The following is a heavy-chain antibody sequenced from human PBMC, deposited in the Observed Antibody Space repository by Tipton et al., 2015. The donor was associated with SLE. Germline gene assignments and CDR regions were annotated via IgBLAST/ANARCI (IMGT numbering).Heavy chain of an antibody. J-gene: IGHJ6*02. CDR1: GGSFSGYY. CDR3: ARDQLRYSGSYGGDYYYGMDV. CDR2: INHSGST. V-gene: IGHV4-34*01. D-gene: IGHD1-26*01. Sequence: TLSLTCAVYGGSFSGYYWSWIRQPPGKGLEWIGEINHSGSTNYNPSLKGRVTISVDTSKNQFSLKLSSVTAADTAVYYCARDQLRYSGSYGGDYYYGMDVWGQGTTVTVSS.